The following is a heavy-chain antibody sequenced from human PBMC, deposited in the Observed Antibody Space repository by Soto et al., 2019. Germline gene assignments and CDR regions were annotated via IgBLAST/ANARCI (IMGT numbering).Heavy chain of an antibody. CDR3: ARSHYGGDFYYGMDV. J-gene: IGHJ6*02. V-gene: IGHV1-69*01. Sequence: QVPLVQSGAEVKKPGSSVNVSCKASGGTFSSYAISWVRQAPGQGLEWMGGIIPIFGTANYAQKFQGRVTITADESTSTAYMELSSLRSEDTAVYYCARSHYGGDFYYGMDVWGQGTTVTVSS. CDR2: IIPIFGTA. CDR1: GGTFSSYA. D-gene: IGHD4-17*01.